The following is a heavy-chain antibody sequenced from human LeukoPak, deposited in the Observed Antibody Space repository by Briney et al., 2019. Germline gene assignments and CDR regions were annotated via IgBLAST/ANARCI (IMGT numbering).Heavy chain of an antibody. CDR2: IIPIFGTA. D-gene: IGHD5-12*01. J-gene: IGHJ6*03. V-gene: IGHV1-69*06. CDR1: GGTFSSYA. CDR3: AEARGYSGYDPYYYYYYMDV. Sequence: ASVKVSCKASGGTFSSYAISWVRQAPGQGLEWMGGIIPIFGTANYAQKFQGRVTITADKSASTAYMELSSLRSEDTAVYYCAEARGYSGYDPYYYYYYMDVWGKGTTVTVSS.